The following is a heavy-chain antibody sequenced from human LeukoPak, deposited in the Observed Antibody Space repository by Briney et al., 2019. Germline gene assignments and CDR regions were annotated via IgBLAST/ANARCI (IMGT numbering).Heavy chain of an antibody. J-gene: IGHJ4*02. CDR2: ISSSSSYK. V-gene: IGHV3-21*04. CDR1: GFTFSSYS. CDR3: AKSGWFGELLSQLGY. D-gene: IGHD3-10*01. Sequence: RPGGSLRLSCAASGFTFSSYSMNWVRQAPGKGLEWVSSISSSSSYKYHADSVKGRITISRDNAKNSLYLQMNSLRAEDTAVYYCAKSGWFGELLSQLGYWGQGTLVTVSS.